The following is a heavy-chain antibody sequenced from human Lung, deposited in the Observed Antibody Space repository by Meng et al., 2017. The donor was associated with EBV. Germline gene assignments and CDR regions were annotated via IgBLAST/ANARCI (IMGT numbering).Heavy chain of an antibody. CDR2: IYTSEIT. CDR1: GGFISTYY. CDR3: AVTRYCSGGSCFDY. J-gene: IGHJ4*02. V-gene: IGHV4-4*07. D-gene: IGHD2-15*01. Sequence: QGQLQESGPGLVKPSETRSLTCTLSGGFISTYYWSWIRQPAGKGLEYIGRIYTSEITDYNPSLKGRVTMSVDTSKNQFSLKLSSVTAADTAVYYCAVTRYCSGGSCFDYWGQGTLVTVSS.